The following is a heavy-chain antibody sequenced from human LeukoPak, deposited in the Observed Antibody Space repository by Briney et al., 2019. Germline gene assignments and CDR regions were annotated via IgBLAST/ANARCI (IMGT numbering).Heavy chain of an antibody. Sequence: GGSLRLSCAASGFTFSSYAMSWVSQAPGKGLKWVSAISGSGGSTYYADSVKGRFTISRDNSKNTLYLQMNSLRAEDTAVYYCAKGATNGYSYGSSFDYWGQGTLVTVSS. CDR3: AKGATNGYSYGSSFDY. J-gene: IGHJ4*02. D-gene: IGHD5-18*01. CDR1: GFTFSSYA. V-gene: IGHV3-23*01. CDR2: ISGSGGST.